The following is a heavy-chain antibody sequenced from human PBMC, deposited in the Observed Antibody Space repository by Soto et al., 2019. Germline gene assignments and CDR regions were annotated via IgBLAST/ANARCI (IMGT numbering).Heavy chain of an antibody. CDR1: GFTFSSYA. D-gene: IGHD1-7*01. CDR3: ARPYNWNYGPPHY. CDR2: IWYDGSNK. V-gene: IGHV3-33*08. J-gene: IGHJ4*02. Sequence: GGSLRLSCAASGFTFSSYAMSWVRQAPGKGLEWVAVIWYDGSNKYYADSVKGRFTISRDNSKNTLYLQMNSLRAEDTAVYYCARPYNWNYGPPHYWGQGTLVTVSS.